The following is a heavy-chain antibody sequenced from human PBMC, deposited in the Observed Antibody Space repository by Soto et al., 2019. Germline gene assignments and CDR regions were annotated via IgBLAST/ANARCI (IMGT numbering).Heavy chain of an antibody. CDR2: IYYSGST. D-gene: IGHD5-18*01. V-gene: IGHV4-61*01. CDR1: GVSVSSGSYY. Sequence: SETLSLTCTVSGVSVSSGSYYWSWSRQPPGKGLGWVGYIYYSGSTNYNPSLKSRVTISIDTSKSQFSLKLSSVTAANTAVYYCAGVPGYRYGYPYYYGMDVWGQGTTATVSS. J-gene: IGHJ6*02. CDR3: AGVPGYRYGYPYYYGMDV.